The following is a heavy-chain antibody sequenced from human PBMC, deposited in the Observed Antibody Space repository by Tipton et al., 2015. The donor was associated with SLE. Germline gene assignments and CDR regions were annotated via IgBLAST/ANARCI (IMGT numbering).Heavy chain of an antibody. CDR1: GASMKSHY. CDR2: IYYSGST. D-gene: IGHD1-7*01. Sequence: TLSLTCTVSGASMKSHYWSWIRQSPEKGLEWIGYIYYSGSTTYNPSLQGRVAISVDTSKSQFSLKVNSVTAADTAVYFCARGELYSGASLYYFEYWGQGTLVTVSS. V-gene: IGHV4-59*11. CDR3: ARGELYSGASLYYFEY. J-gene: IGHJ4*02.